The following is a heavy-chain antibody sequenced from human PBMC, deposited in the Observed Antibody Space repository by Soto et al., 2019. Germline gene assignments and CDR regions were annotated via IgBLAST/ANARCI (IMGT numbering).Heavy chain of an antibody. CDR1: GGSISSGDYY. Sequence: QVQLQESGPGLVKPSQTLSLTCTVSGGSISSGDYYWSWIRQPPGKGLEWIGYIYYSGSTYYNPSLKIRVTISVDTSKNQSSLRLSSVTAADTAVYYCARARPDGCRLDPWGQGTLVTVSS. CDR2: IYYSGST. CDR3: ARARPDGCRLDP. V-gene: IGHV4-30-4*01. J-gene: IGHJ5*02. D-gene: IGHD6-19*01.